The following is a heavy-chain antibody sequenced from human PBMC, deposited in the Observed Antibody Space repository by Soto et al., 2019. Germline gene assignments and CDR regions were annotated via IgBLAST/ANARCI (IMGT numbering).Heavy chain of an antibody. D-gene: IGHD6-13*01. J-gene: IGHJ4*02. V-gene: IGHV3-30*03. CDR3: XXXXXXAXEDY. CDR2: ISYDGSNK. Sequence: QVQLVESGGGVVQPGRSLRLSCAASGFTFSSYGMHWVRQAPGKGLEWVAVISYDGSNKYYADSVKGRFTISRDNSKNTLYLQMNSLXAEXXXVXXXXXXXXXAXEDYWGQGTLVTVSS. CDR1: GFTFSSYG.